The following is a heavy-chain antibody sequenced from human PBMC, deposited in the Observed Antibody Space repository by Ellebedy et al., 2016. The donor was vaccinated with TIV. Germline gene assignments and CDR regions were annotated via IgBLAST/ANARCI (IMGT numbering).Heavy chain of an antibody. CDR1: GFTFSSYW. Sequence: GESLKISCAASGFTFSSYWMSWVRQAPGKGLEWVANIKQDGSEKYYVDSVKGRFTISRDNAKNSLYLQMNSLRAEDKAVYYCARVLRGYSGYDYYFDYWGQGTLVTVSS. V-gene: IGHV3-7*01. D-gene: IGHD5-12*01. J-gene: IGHJ4*02. CDR3: ARVLRGYSGYDYYFDY. CDR2: IKQDGSEK.